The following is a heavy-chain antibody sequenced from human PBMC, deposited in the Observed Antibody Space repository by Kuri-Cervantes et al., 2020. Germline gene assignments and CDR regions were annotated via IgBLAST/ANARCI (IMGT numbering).Heavy chain of an antibody. CDR3: ARTSGYYVY. CDR2: MYLSGST. D-gene: IGHD3-22*01. CDR1: GGSISRSSYY. V-gene: IGHV4-39*01. J-gene: IGHJ4*02. Sequence: SETLSLTCTVSGGSISRSSYYWGWIRQPPGKGLGWIGSMYLSGSTYYNPSLKSRVTISIDTSKNQFSLKLSSVTAADTAVYYCARTSGYYVYWGQGTLVTVSS.